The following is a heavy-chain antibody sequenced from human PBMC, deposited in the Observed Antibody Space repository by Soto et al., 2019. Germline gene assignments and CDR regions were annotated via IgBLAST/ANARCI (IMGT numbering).Heavy chain of an antibody. CDR1: GFTFSSYA. Sequence: GGSLRLSCAASGFTFSSYAMSWVRQAPGKGLEWVSAISGSGGSTYYADSVKGRFTISRDNSKNVLYLQMNSLRAEETAVYYCATREYCSSTSCPYYYYGMDVWGQGTTVTVSS. J-gene: IGHJ6*02. D-gene: IGHD2-2*01. CDR3: ATREYCSSTSCPYYYYGMDV. V-gene: IGHV3-23*01. CDR2: ISGSGGST.